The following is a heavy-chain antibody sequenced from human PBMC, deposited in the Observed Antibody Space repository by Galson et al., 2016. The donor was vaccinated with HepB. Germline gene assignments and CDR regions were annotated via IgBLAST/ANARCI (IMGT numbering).Heavy chain of an antibody. D-gene: IGHD4-11*01. CDR1: GYTFTGYH. V-gene: IGHV1-18*01. CDR3: ARDVQFRFDY. J-gene: IGHJ4*02. CDR2: ISANSGNT. Sequence: SVKVSCKASGYTFTGYHIHWVRQAPGHGLEWLGWISANSGNTIYAQKFQDRVTMTRDTSASTVYMDLRSLRSDDTAVYYCARDVQFRFDYWGQGTLVTVSS.